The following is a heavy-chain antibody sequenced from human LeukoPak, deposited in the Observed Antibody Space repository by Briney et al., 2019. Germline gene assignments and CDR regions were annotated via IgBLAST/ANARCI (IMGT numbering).Heavy chain of an antibody. D-gene: IGHD1-26*01. V-gene: IGHV4-59*01. J-gene: IGHJ6*02. Sequence: SETLSLTCSVSDGSLNSYYWNWIRRPPGKGLEWIGYIYYNGNTNYSPSLKSRVTMSVDTSKNLFSLKASSVTAADTAVYYCARGRSNYYGMDVWGQGTTVTVSS. CDR1: DGSLNSYY. CDR2: IYYNGNT. CDR3: ARGRSNYYGMDV.